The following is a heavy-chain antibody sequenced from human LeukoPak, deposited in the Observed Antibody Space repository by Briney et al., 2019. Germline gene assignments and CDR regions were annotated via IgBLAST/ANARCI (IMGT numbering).Heavy chain of an antibody. CDR2: FDPEDGET. Sequence: ASVKVSFKVSGYTLTELSMHWVRQAPGKGLEWMGGFDPEDGETIYAQKFQGRVTMTEDTSTDTAYMEVSSLRSEDTAVYYCATEGLRWLQFVYWGQGTLVTVSS. V-gene: IGHV1-24*01. CDR3: ATEGLRWLQFVY. D-gene: IGHD5-24*01. J-gene: IGHJ4*02. CDR1: GYTLTELS.